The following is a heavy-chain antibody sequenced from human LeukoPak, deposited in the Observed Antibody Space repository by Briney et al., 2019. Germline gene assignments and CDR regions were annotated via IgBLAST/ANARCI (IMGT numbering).Heavy chain of an antibody. Sequence: GGSLRLSCAPSGFTFDNYAMHWVRQAPGKGLEWVSLVSADGTRTSYADSVKGRFTISRDNSKNSLYLQMNSLRTEDTALYYCAKDPDYGGNSRYGMDVWGQGTTVTVSS. V-gene: IGHV3-43*02. CDR1: GFTFDNYA. CDR2: VSADGTRT. CDR3: AKDPDYGGNSRYGMDV. J-gene: IGHJ6*02. D-gene: IGHD4-23*01.